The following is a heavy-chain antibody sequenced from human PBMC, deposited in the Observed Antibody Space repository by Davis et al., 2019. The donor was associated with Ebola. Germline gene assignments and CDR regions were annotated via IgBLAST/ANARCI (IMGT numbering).Heavy chain of an antibody. CDR3: ARAPGYSSGWGYYGMDA. D-gene: IGHD6-19*01. CDR2: IYSGGST. V-gene: IGHV3-53*01. Sequence: PAGSLRLSCAASGFTVSSNYMSWVRQAPGKGLEWVSVIYSGGSTYYADSVKGRFTISRDNSKNTLYLQMNSLRAEDTAVYYCARAPGYSSGWGYYGMDAWGQGTTVTVSS. J-gene: IGHJ6*02. CDR1: GFTVSSNY.